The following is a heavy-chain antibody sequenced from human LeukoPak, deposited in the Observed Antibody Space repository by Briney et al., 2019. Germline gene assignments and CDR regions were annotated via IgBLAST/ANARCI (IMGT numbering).Heavy chain of an antibody. J-gene: IGHJ4*02. CDR3: ATLLSAPRDY. CDR1: GGSISGTTSY. CDR2: IYISGNT. D-gene: IGHD3-10*01. V-gene: IGHV4-39*01. Sequence: SETLSLTCTVSGGSISGTTSYWGWVRQPPGKGLQWIGSIYISGNTYYNPSLKSRVTISVNTPKNQFSLTLNSVTAADTAVYYCATLLSAPRDYWGQGAPFTVSS.